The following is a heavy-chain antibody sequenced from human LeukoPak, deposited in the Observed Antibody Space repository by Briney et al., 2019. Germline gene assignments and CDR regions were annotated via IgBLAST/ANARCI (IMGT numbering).Heavy chain of an antibody. CDR1: GGSISSGGYY. CDR2: IYYSGST. J-gene: IGHJ5*02. CDR3: ARGSSSQNWFDP. Sequence: SQTLSLTCTVSGGSISSGGYYWSWIRQHPGKGLEWIGYIYYSGSTYYNPSPKSRVTISVDTSKNQFSLKLSSVTAADTAVYYCARGSSSQNWFDPWGQGTLVTVSS. D-gene: IGHD6-13*01. V-gene: IGHV4-31*03.